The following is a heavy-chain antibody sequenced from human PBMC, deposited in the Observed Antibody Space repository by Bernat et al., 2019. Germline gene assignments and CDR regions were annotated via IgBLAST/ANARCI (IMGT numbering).Heavy chain of an antibody. CDR2: ISWNSGSI. D-gene: IGHD3-10*01. V-gene: IGHV3-9*01. Sequence: EVQLVESGGGLVQPGRSLRLSCAASGFTFDDYAMHWVRQAPGKGLEWVSGISWNSGSIGYADSVKGRFTISRDNAKNSLYLQMNSLRAEDTALYYCAKDIGYYGSGRGGAVDSWGQGTMVTVSS. J-gene: IGHJ3*02. CDR1: GFTFDDYA. CDR3: AKDIGYYGSGRGGAVDS.